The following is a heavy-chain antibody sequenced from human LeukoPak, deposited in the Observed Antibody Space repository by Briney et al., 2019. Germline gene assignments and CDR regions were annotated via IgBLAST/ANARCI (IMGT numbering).Heavy chain of an antibody. CDR1: GYTFTSYD. CDR3: ARRYDFWSGYTQKSYFDY. J-gene: IGHJ4*02. D-gene: IGHD3-3*01. Sequence: GASVKVSCKASGYTFTSYDINWVRQATGQGLGWMGWMNPNSGNTGYAQKFQGRVTMTRNTSISTAYMELSSLRSEDTAVYYCARRYDFWSGYTQKSYFDYWGQGTLVTVSS. CDR2: MNPNSGNT. V-gene: IGHV1-8*01.